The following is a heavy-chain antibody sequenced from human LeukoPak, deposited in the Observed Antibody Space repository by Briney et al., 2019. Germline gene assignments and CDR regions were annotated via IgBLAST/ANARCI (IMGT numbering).Heavy chain of an antibody. Sequence: GRSLRLSCAASGFTFSSYGMHWVRQAPGKGLEWVAVIWYDGSNKYYADSVKGRFTISRDNSKNTLYLQMNSLRAEDTAVYYCALGPQLPTLDYWGQGTLVTVSS. CDR2: IWYDGSNK. CDR3: ALGPQLPTLDY. CDR1: GFTFSSYG. J-gene: IGHJ4*02. D-gene: IGHD2-2*01. V-gene: IGHV3-33*01.